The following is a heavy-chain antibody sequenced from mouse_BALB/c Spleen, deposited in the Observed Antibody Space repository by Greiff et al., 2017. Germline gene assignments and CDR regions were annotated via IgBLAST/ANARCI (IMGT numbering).Heavy chain of an antibody. Sequence: EVKLVESGGGLVQPGGSMKLSCVASGFTFSNYWMNWVRQSPEKGLEWVAEIRLKSNNYATHYAESVKGRFTISRDDSKSSVYLQMNNLRAEDTGIYYCTRKKLRLRPFDYWGQGTTLTVSS. V-gene: IGHV6-6*02. D-gene: IGHD1-2*01. CDR1: GFTFSNYW. CDR2: IRLKSNNYAT. J-gene: IGHJ2*01. CDR3: TRKKLRLRPFDY.